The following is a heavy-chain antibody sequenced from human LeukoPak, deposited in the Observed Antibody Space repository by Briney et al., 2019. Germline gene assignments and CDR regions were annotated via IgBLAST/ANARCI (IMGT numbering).Heavy chain of an antibody. V-gene: IGHV4-30-2*01. J-gene: IGHJ5*02. Sequence: SQTLSLTCAVSGGSISSGGYSWSWIRQPPGKGLEWIGYIYHSGSTYYSPSLKSRVTISVDRSKNQFSLKLSSVTAADTAVYYCARGTERASWFDPCGQGTLVTVSS. D-gene: IGHD1-1*01. CDR2: IYHSGST. CDR1: GGSISSGGYS. CDR3: ARGTERASWFDP.